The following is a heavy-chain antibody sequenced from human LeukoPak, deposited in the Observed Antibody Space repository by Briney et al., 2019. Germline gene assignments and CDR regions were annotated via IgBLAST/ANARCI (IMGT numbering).Heavy chain of an antibody. CDR3: ARAGVAASYYYGSGSYIDY. V-gene: IGHV1-69*04. D-gene: IGHD3-10*01. Sequence: SVKVSCKASGGTFSSYAISWVRQAPGQGLEWMGRIIPILGIANYAQKLQGRVTITADKSTSTAYMELSSLRSEDTAVYYCARAGVAASYYYGSGSYIDYWGQGTLVTVSS. CDR2: IIPILGIA. CDR1: GGTFSSYA. J-gene: IGHJ4*02.